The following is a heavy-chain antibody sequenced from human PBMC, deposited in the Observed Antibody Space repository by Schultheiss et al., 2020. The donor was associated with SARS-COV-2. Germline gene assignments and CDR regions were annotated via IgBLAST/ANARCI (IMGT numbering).Heavy chain of an antibody. Sequence: GGSLRLSCAASGFTFSSYGMHWVRQAPGKGLEWVAVISYDGSNKYYADSVKGRFTISRDNSKNTLYLQMNSLRAEDTAVYYCARHHRDPRFDPWGQGNLVTVSS. V-gene: IGHV3-30*03. D-gene: IGHD1-14*01. CDR2: ISYDGSNK. CDR1: GFTFSSYG. J-gene: IGHJ5*02. CDR3: ARHHRDPRFDP.